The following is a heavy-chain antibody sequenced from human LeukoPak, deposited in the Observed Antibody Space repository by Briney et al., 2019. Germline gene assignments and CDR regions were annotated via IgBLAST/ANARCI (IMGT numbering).Heavy chain of an antibody. CDR2: ISGSGGST. Sequence: PGESLRLSCAASGFTFSTYAMSWVRQAPGKGLEWVSGISGSGGSTYYADSVKGRFTISRDSSKNTLYLQMNSLRAEDTAIYYCAKTSRGNYWGQGTLVTVSS. J-gene: IGHJ4*02. CDR1: GFTFSTYA. V-gene: IGHV3-23*01. D-gene: IGHD2-2*01. CDR3: AKTSRGNY.